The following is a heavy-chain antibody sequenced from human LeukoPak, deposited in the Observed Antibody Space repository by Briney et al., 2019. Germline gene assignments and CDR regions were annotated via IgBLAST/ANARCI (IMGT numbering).Heavy chain of an antibody. CDR1: GYAFTSYY. Sequence: ASVKVSCKASGYAFTSYYMHWVRQAPGQGLEWMGIINPSGGSTSYAQKFQGRVTMTEDTSTDTAYMELSSLRSEDTAVYYCATHTVVTPWLFLKFWGQGTLVTVSS. D-gene: IGHD4-23*01. CDR2: INPSGGST. V-gene: IGHV1-46*01. CDR3: ATHTVVTPWLFLKF. J-gene: IGHJ4*02.